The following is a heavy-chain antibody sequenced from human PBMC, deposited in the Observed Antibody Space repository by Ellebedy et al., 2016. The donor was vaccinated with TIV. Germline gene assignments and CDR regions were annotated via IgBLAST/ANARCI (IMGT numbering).Heavy chain of an antibody. CDR1: GFTFTGFG. V-gene: IGHV3-21*01. CDR3: ARGSGPSDADFDY. J-gene: IGHJ4*02. D-gene: IGHD2-15*01. Sequence: GESLKISCATSGFTFTGFGLSWVRQAPGKGLEWVSSIGSSQSHTDYAESVKGRFTISRDNAKNSLYLQMNSLRADDTAIYYCARGSGPSDADFDYWGPGTLVTVSS. CDR2: IGSSQSHT.